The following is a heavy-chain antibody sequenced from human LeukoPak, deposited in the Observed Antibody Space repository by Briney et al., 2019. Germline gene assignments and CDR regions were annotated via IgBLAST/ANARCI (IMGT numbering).Heavy chain of an antibody. CDR1: GYTFTSYD. V-gene: IGHV1-69*13. J-gene: IGHJ4*02. Sequence: SVKVSCKASGYTFTSYDINWVRQAPGQGLEWMGGIIPIFGTANYAQKFQGRVTITADESTSTAYMELSSLRSEDTAVYYCARAPRGGFWSGYYFDYWGQGTLVTVSS. D-gene: IGHD3-3*01. CDR3: ARAPRGGFWSGYYFDY. CDR2: IIPIFGTA.